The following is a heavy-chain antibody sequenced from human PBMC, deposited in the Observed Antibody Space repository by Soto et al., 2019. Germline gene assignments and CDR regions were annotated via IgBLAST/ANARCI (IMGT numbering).Heavy chain of an antibody. CDR2: IYPGDFDT. V-gene: IGHV5-51*01. J-gene: IGHJ4*02. CDR3: TKDYFRSGYFALGSRYFDC. D-gene: IGHD3-3*01. Sequence: ASLKISCKGSRYSFTTYWIALVLHMPGKGLEWMGIIYPGDFDTRYSPSFQGQVTISADKSISTAYLQWSSLKASDTALYFCTKDYFRSGYFALGSRYFDCWGQGTLVTVSS. CDR1: RYSFTTYW.